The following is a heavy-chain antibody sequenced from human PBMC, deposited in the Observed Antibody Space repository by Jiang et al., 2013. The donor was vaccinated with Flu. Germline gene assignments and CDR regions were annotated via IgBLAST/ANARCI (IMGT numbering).Heavy chain of an antibody. Sequence: EWMGWISAYNGNTNYAQKLQGRVTMTTDTSTSTAYMELRSLRSDDTAVYYCARDSDGLDYWGQGTLVTVSS. CDR2: ISAYNGNT. D-gene: IGHD3/OR15-3a*01. V-gene: IGHV1-18*01. J-gene: IGHJ4*02. CDR3: ARDSDGLDY.